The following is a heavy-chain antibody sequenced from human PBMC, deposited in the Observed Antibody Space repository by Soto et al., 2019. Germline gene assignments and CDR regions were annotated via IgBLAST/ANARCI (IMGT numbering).Heavy chain of an antibody. Sequence: HPGGSLRLSCAASGFTFSSYTMYWVRQAPGKGLEWVAFTSYEGSNNYYVDAVRGRFTISRDNSRNTLYLQMNSLRPEDTAVYYCARAHRTSNTPYDFYHKAMDVRGQGTTVTVYS. CDR1: GFTFSSYT. CDR3: ARAHRTSNTPYDFYHKAMDV. V-gene: IGHV3-30-3*01. D-gene: IGHD4-4*01. CDR2: TSYEGSNN. J-gene: IGHJ6*02.